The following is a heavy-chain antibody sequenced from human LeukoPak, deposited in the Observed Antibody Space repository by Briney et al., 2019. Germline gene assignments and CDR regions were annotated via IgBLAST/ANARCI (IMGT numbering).Heavy chain of an antibody. CDR3: ARDSSSYYDFWSGYYTPFDY. Sequence: PSETLSLTCTVSGGSISSSSYYWGWIRQPPGKGLEWIGSIYYSGSTYYNPSLKSRVTISVDTSKNQFSLKLSSVTAADTAVYYCARDSSSYYDFWSGYYTPFDYWGQGTLVTVSS. CDR1: GGSISSSSYY. J-gene: IGHJ4*02. V-gene: IGHV4-39*02. CDR2: IYYSGST. D-gene: IGHD3-3*01.